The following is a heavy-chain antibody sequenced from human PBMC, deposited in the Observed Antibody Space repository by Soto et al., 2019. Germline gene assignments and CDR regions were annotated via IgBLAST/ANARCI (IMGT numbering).Heavy chain of an antibody. J-gene: IGHJ5*01. V-gene: IGHV1-2*02. CDR3: ARPYCTSNSCHNLFDS. CDR1: GYIFTGYY. CDR2: INPNSGDT. D-gene: IGHD2-2*01. Sequence: ASVKVSCKASGYIFTGYYMNWVRQAPGQGLEWMGWINPNSGDTTYAQKFQGRVTMTTDTSISTAYMELSRLTSDDTAVYYCARPYCTSNSCHNLFDSWGQGTLVTVSS.